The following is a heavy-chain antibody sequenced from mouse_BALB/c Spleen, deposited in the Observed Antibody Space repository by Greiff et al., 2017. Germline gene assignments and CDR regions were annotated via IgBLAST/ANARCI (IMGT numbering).Heavy chain of an antibody. J-gene: IGHJ4*01. CDR1: GFSLTSYG. Sequence: VQLQQSGPDLVAPSQSLSITCTVSGFSLTSYGVHWVRQPPGKGLEWLVVIWSDGSTTYNSALKSRLSISKDNSKSQVFLKMNSLQTDDTAMYYCARHSDEGYYYAMDYWGQGTSVTVSS. V-gene: IGHV2-6-2*01. CDR2: IWSDGST. CDR3: ARHSDEGYYYAMDY.